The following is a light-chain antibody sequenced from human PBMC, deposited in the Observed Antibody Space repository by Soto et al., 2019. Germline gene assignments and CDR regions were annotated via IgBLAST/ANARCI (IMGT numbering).Light chain of an antibody. CDR2: GAS. V-gene: IGKV3-20*01. J-gene: IGKJ4*01. CDR1: QSVSSNY. Sequence: EIVLTQSPATLSLSPGERAPLSCRPSQSVSSNYLAWYQQKPGQAPRLLIYGASSRATGVPDRFSGSGSGTDFTLTISRLEPEDFALYYCQQYGSSPPLTFGGGTKVDIK. CDR3: QQYGSSPPLT.